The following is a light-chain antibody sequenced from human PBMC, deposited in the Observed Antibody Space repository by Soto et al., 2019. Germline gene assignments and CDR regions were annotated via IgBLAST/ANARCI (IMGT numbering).Light chain of an antibody. J-gene: IGLJ1*01. CDR3: FSFTTDWTHV. CDR1: SSDIGAYNY. V-gene: IGLV2-14*01. CDR2: EVS. Sequence: QSVLTPPASVSGSPGQSITISCTGSSSDIGAYNYVSRFQQYPGKAPKLIISEVSNRPSGVSNRFSGSKSGTAASLTISGLQTEDEADYFCFSFTTDWTHVFGTGTKVTVL.